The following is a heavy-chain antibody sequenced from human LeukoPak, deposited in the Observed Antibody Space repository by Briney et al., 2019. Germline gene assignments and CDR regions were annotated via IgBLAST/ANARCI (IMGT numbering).Heavy chain of an antibody. Sequence: GGSLRLSCAASGFTFSSYSMNWVRQAPGKGLEWVSAISGSGGSTYYADSVKGRFTISRDNSKNTLYLQMNSLRAEDTAVYYCAKDSAIFGVVKNFDYWGQGTLVTVSS. CDR3: AKDSAIFGVVKNFDY. CDR1: GFTFSSYS. J-gene: IGHJ4*02. CDR2: ISGSGGST. V-gene: IGHV3-23*01. D-gene: IGHD3-3*01.